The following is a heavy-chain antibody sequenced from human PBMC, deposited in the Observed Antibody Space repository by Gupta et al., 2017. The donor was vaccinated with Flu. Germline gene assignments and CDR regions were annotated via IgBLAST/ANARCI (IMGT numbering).Heavy chain of an antibody. CDR2: ISGSGGST. Sequence: EVQLLESGGGLVQPGGSLRLSCAASGFTFSSYAMSWVRQAPGKGLEWVSAISGSGGSTYYADSVKGRFTISRDNSKNTLYLQMNSLRAEDTAVYYCAKGGANWGSRGYYFDYWGQGTLVTVSS. CDR3: AKGGANWGSRGYYFDY. V-gene: IGHV3-23*01. CDR1: GFTFSSYA. J-gene: IGHJ4*02. D-gene: IGHD7-27*01.